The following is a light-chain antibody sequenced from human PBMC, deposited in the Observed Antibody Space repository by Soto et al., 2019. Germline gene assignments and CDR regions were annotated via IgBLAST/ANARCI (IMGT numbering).Light chain of an antibody. V-gene: IGLV1-44*01. J-gene: IGLJ1*01. Sequence: QSVLTQPPSASGTPGQRVTISCSGSSSNIGTNTVNWYQQLPGTSPKLLIYSDNQRPSGVPDRFSGSKSGTSASLAISGLQSEDEADYYCVAWDDCPNAFYVFGTGTKLTVL. CDR2: SDN. CDR3: VAWDDCPNAFYV. CDR1: SSNIGTNT.